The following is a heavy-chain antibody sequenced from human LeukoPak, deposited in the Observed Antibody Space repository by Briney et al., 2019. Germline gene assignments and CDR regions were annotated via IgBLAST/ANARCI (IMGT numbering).Heavy chain of an antibody. CDR2: ISYDGSNK. J-gene: IGHJ4*02. CDR1: GFTFSSYG. V-gene: IGHV3-30*03. Sequence: GSLRLSCAASGFTFSSYGMHWVRQAPGKGLEWVAVISYDGSNKYYADSVKGRFTISRDNSKNTLYLQMNSLRAEDTAVYYCATRLDDYWGQGTLVTVSS. CDR3: ATRLDDY. D-gene: IGHD6-19*01.